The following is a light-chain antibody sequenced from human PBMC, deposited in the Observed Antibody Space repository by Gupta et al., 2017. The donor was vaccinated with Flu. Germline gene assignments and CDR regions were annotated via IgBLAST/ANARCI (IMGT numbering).Light chain of an antibody. J-gene: IGKJ3*01. V-gene: IGKV1-39*01. CDR3: QQRDSTPFT. CDR1: QSIRRY. CDR2: DAS. Sequence: DIQMTQSPSSISASVGDRVTITCRARQSIRRYLNWYQQKPGKAPKLLIYDASRGKSGVPSRFSGSGFGTDFTLTINSRQPEDFANYYCQQRDSTPFTFGHGTKVDIK.